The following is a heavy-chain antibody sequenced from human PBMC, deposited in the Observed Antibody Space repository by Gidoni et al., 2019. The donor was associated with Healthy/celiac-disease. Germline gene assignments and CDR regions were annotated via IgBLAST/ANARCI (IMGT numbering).Heavy chain of an antibody. CDR3: ARGRYHDSSGFPY. D-gene: IGHD3-22*01. CDR1: GPAFSGYY. J-gene: IGHJ4*02. CDR2: ITHTGST. Sequence: QVQLQQWGAGLFKPSATLSLTCAMSGPAFSGYYWSWIRQSPGRGLEWIAEITHTGSTNYKPSLRSRVTISVDASKNQFSLQLRSVTAAETAVYYCARGRYHDSSGFPYWGQGTLVTVSS. V-gene: IGHV4-34*01.